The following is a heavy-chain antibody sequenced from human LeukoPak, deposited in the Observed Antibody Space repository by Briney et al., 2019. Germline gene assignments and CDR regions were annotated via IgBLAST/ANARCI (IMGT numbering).Heavy chain of an antibody. V-gene: IGHV3-49*03. CDR1: GFTFGDYA. Sequence: GGSLRLSCTASGFTFGDYAMSWFRQAPGKGLEWVGFIRSKAYGGTTEYAASVKGRFTISRDDSKSIAYLQMNSLKTEDTAVYYCTRGVVAALRGWFDPWGQGTLVTVSS. CDR3: TRGVVAALRGWFDP. CDR2: IRSKAYGGTT. J-gene: IGHJ5*02. D-gene: IGHD2-15*01.